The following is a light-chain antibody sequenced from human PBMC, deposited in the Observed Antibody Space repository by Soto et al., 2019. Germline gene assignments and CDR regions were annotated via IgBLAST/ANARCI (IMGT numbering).Light chain of an antibody. V-gene: IGLV2-14*03. Sequence: QSVLTQPASVSGSPGQSITISCTGTSSDVGGFNYVSWYQQHPGKAPQIMIYDVTNRPSGVSYRFSGSKSGNTASLTISGLQAEDEADYYCNSYTSSSTYVFGTGTKLTVL. J-gene: IGLJ1*01. CDR3: NSYTSSSTYV. CDR1: SSDVGGFNY. CDR2: DVT.